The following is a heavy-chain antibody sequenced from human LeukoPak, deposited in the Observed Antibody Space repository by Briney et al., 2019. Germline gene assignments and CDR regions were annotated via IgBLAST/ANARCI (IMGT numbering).Heavy chain of an antibody. Sequence: GGSLRLSCAASGFTFSSYAMSWVRQAPGKGLEWVSTISGSGGTTYYADPVKGRFTISRDNSKNTLYLQMNSLRAEDTAVYYCAKDRNSDFTVDAFDIWGQGTMVTVSS. CDR2: ISGSGGTT. CDR3: AKDRNSDFTVDAFDI. D-gene: IGHD3-3*01. J-gene: IGHJ3*02. CDR1: GFTFSSYA. V-gene: IGHV3-23*01.